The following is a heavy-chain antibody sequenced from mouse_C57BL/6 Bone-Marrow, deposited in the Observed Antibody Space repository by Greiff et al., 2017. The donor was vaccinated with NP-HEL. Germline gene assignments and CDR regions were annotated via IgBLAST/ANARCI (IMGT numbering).Heavy chain of an antibody. CDR2: INPSSGYT. CDR1: GYTFTSYT. Sequence: VQLQQSGAELARPGASVKMSCKASGYTFTSYTMHWVKQRPGQGLEWIGYINPSSGYTKYNQKFKDKATLTADKSSSTAYMQLSSLTSEDSAVSYCARRRRRRHYYAMDYWGQGTSVTVSS. D-gene: IGHD2-12*01. V-gene: IGHV1-4*01. CDR3: ARRRRRRHYYAMDY. J-gene: IGHJ4*01.